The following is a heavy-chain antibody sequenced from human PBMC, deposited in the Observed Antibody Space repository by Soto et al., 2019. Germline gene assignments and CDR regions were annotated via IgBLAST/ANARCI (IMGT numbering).Heavy chain of an antibody. D-gene: IGHD1-1*01. CDR2: INPNNGGT. Sequence: ASVKVSFKASGYTFTGYYMHWVRQAPGQGLEWMGWINPNNGGTDYAQKFQGRVTMTRDTSISTAYMELSRLRSDDTAVYYCARDEYGNSPFDYWGQGTLVTVSS. V-gene: IGHV1-2*02. J-gene: IGHJ4*02. CDR3: ARDEYGNSPFDY. CDR1: GYTFTGYY.